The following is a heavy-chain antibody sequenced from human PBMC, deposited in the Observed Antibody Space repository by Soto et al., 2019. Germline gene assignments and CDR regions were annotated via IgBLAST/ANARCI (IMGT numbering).Heavy chain of an antibody. CDR2: IYSSGST. J-gene: IGHJ5*01. Sequence: TLSLHFSVSGASISSGTYYWSYIRQLPGKDLEWLGYIYSSGSTYYNPSLRGRITISPDTSNNQLSLHLKSVTPDDTAVYYCVRLIGNSWLDSWGQGTLVTVSS. V-gene: IGHV4-30-4*08. CDR1: GASISSGTYY. CDR3: VRLIGNSWLDS. D-gene: IGHD2-8*01.